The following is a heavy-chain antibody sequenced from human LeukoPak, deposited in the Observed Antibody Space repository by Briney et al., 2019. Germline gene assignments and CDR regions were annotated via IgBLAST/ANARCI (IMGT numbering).Heavy chain of an antibody. V-gene: IGHV4-59*06. D-gene: IGHD3-16*01. CDR1: GGSISSYY. CDR2: IYYSGST. CDR3: ARFYYYYYGMDV. J-gene: IGHJ6*02. Sequence: SETLSLTCTVSGGSISSYYWSWIRQPPGKGLEWIGYIYYSGSTYYNPSLKSRVTISVDTSKNQFSLKLSSVTAADTAVYYCARFYYYYYGMDVWGQGTTVTVSS.